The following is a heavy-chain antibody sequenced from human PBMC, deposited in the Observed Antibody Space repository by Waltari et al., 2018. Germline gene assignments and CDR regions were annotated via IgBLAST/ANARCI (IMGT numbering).Heavy chain of an antibody. CDR3: AKADIDNRHGYNLYYLAY. CDR1: GFTFSTYA. V-gene: IGHV3-23*04. J-gene: IGHJ4*02. D-gene: IGHD5-12*01. CDR2: ISGGGDKK. Sequence: EVQLVESGGGLVQPGGSLRLSCAASGFTFSTYALTWVRQAPGKGPEWVSAISGGGDKKYYADSVKGRFTISRDNSKNTLYRQMSSLRAEDTAVYYCAKADIDNRHGYNLYYLAYWGQGTLVTVSS.